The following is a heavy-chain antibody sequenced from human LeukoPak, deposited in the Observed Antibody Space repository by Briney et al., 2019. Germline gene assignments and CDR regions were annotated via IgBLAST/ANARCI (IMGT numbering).Heavy chain of an antibody. CDR2: IKQDGSEK. CDR1: GFTFSSHW. CDR3: ARDSGGVGATNAFDI. V-gene: IGHV3-7*01. J-gene: IGHJ3*02. D-gene: IGHD1-26*01. Sequence: GGSLRLSCAASGFTFSSHWMNWVRQAPGKGLEWVADIKQDGSEKYYVDSVRGRFTISRDNAKNSLYLQMNSLRAEDTAVYYCARDSGGVGATNAFDIWGQGTMVTVSS.